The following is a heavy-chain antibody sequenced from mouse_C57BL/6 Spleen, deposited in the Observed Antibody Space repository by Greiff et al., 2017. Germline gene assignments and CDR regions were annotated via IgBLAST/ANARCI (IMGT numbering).Heavy chain of an antibody. D-gene: IGHD1-1*01. V-gene: IGHV1-81*01. CDR2: IYPRSGNT. Sequence: VQLQESGAELARPGASVKLSCKASGYTFTSYGISWVKQRTGQGLEWIGEIYPRSGNTYYNEKFKGKATLTADKSSSTAYMELRSLTSEDSAVYFCAREGITTVFDYWGQGTTLTVSS. CDR1: GYTFTSYG. J-gene: IGHJ2*01. CDR3: AREGITTVFDY.